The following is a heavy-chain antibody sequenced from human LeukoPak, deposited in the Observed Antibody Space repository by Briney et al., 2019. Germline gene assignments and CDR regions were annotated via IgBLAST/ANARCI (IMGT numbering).Heavy chain of an antibody. J-gene: IGHJ6*03. CDR3: AREREIGGVLEPGYYYYMDV. D-gene: IGHD1-1*01. Sequence: PGGSLRLSCAASGFTFSSYAMHWVRQAPGKGLEWVAVISYDGSNKYYADSVKGRFTISRDNSKNTLYLQMNSLRAEDTAVYYCAREREIGGVLEPGYYYYMDVWGKGTTVTVSS. CDR2: ISYDGSNK. CDR1: GFTFSSYA. V-gene: IGHV3-30*04.